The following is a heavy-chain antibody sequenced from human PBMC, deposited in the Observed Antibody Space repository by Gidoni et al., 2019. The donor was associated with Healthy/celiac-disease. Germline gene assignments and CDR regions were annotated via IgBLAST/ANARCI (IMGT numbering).Heavy chain of an antibody. CDR2: IYHGGST. D-gene: IGHD3-22*01. CDR3: ARDLKYYYDSSGPEENWFDP. J-gene: IGHJ5*02. CDR1: GGPISSSNW. V-gene: IGHV4-4*02. Sequence: QVQLQESGPGLVKPSGTLSLTCAVPGGPISSSNWWSWVRQPPGKGLEWIGEIYHGGSTNYNPSLKSRVTISVDKSKNQFSLKLSSVTAADTAVYYCARDLKYYYDSSGPEENWFDPWGQGTLVTVSS.